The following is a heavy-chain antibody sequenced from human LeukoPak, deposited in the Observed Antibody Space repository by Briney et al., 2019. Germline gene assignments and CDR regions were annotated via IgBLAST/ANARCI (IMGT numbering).Heavy chain of an antibody. CDR1: GGSFSGYY. D-gene: IGHD2-21*02. CDR2: INHSGST. CDR3: ARPRGFDWGGDCYSGPWFAP. Sequence: KPSETLSLTCAVYGGSFSGYYWSWIRQPPGKGLEWIGEINHSGSTNYNPSLKSRVTISVDTSKNQFSLKLSSVTAADTAVYYCARPRGFDWGGDCYSGPWFAPGAQETLVTVPS. J-gene: IGHJ5*02. V-gene: IGHV4-34*01.